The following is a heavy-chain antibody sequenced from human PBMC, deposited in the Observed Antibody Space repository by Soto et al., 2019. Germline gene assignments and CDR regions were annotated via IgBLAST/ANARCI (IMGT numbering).Heavy chain of an antibody. V-gene: IGHV1-3*01. J-gene: IGHJ6*02. Sequence: QRLEWMGWINAGNGNTKYSQKFQGRVTITRDTSASTAYMELSSLRSEDTAVYYCARGGRIMITFGGVIERRGMDVWGQGTTVTVSS. D-gene: IGHD3-16*02. CDR2: INAGNGNT. CDR3: ARGGRIMITFGGVIERRGMDV.